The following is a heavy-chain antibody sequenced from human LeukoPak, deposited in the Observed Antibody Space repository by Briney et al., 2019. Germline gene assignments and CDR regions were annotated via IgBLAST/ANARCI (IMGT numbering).Heavy chain of an antibody. V-gene: IGHV3-74*01. J-gene: IGHJ4*02. D-gene: IGHD3-22*01. CDR2: INSDGSST. CDR1: GFTFSSYW. Sequence: PGGSLRLSCAASGFTFSSYWMHWVRHAPGKGLVWVSRINSDGSSTSYADSVKGRFTISRDNAKNTLYLQMNSLRAEDTAVYYCARDGQYYYDSSGYPWYFDYWGQGTLVTVSS. CDR3: ARDGQYYYDSSGYPWYFDY.